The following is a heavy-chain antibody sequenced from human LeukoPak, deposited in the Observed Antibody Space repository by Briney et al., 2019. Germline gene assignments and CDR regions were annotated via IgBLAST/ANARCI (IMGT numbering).Heavy chain of an antibody. Sequence: GGTLRLSCAASGFTFSGYGMSWVRQATGKGLKWVSAISGSGGSTYSADSVKGRITISRDNSKNTLYLQMNSLRAEDTAVYYCAKGVGYCSGGSCQQFDYWGQGTLVTVSS. CDR3: AKGVGYCSGGSCQQFDY. V-gene: IGHV3-23*01. CDR1: GFTFSGYG. CDR2: ISGSGGST. J-gene: IGHJ4*02. D-gene: IGHD2-15*01.